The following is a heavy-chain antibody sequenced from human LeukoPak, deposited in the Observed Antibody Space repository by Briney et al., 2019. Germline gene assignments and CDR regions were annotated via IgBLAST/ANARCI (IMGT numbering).Heavy chain of an antibody. Sequence: PSETLSLTCAVYGGSFSGYYWSWIRQPPGKGLEWIGKINHSGSTNYNPSLKSRVTISVDTSKNQFSLKLSSVTAADTAVYYCARGGSRVFRYFDWLLTGFDYWGQGTLVTVSS. CDR3: ARGGSRVFRYFDWLLTGFDY. CDR1: GGSFSGYY. D-gene: IGHD3-9*01. CDR2: INHSGST. V-gene: IGHV4-34*01. J-gene: IGHJ4*02.